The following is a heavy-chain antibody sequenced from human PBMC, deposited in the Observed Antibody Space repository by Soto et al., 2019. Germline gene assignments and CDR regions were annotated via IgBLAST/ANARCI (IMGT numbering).Heavy chain of an antibody. CDR3: ARLDIYGHYYGMEV. J-gene: IGHJ6*01. CDR1: GGSISSGGYY. Sequence: QVQLQESGPGLVKPSQTLSLTCTVSGGSISSGGYYWSWIRQHPGKGLEWIGYIYYSGSTYYNPSLKSRVTMSVDTSKNQFSLKLSSVTAADTAGYYCARLDIYGHYYGMEVWGQGTRVRVSS. CDR2: IYYSGST. D-gene: IGHD4-17*01. V-gene: IGHV4-31*03.